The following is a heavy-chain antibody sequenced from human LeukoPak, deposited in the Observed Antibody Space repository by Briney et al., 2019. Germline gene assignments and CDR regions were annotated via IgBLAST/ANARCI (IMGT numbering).Heavy chain of an antibody. CDR3: TRFYSSGWASGAFDI. CDR1: GFTFSDYA. V-gene: IGHV3-49*04. Sequence: PGRSLRLSCTASGFTFSDYATSWVCQAPGKGLEWIGFIRNKPNGETTEYAASVKGRFTISRDDSKSIAHLQMNSLKSEDTAVYYCTRFYSSGWASGAFDIWGQGTMVTVSS. CDR2: IRNKPNGETT. D-gene: IGHD3-22*01. J-gene: IGHJ3*02.